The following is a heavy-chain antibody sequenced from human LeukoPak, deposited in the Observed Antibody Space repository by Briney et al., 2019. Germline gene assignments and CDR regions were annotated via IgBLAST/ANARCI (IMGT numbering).Heavy chain of an antibody. J-gene: IGHJ4*02. CDR2: IMQDGSEK. CDR1: GFTFSSYW. CDR3: ARGGGFLDH. Sequence: GGSLRLSCGASGFTFSSYWLSWVRQAPGRGLEWLAKIMQDGSEKNYVDSVKGRFTISRDNAKNSLYLQMNSLRAADTAVYYCARGGGFLDHWGQGTLVTVSS. V-gene: IGHV3-7*01. D-gene: IGHD2-15*01.